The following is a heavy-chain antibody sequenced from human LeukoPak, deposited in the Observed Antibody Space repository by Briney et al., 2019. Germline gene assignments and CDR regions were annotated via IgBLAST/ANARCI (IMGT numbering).Heavy chain of an antibody. D-gene: IGHD3-10*01. J-gene: IGHJ5*02. CDR2: IHYSGST. V-gene: IGHV4-59*01. Sequence: SETLSLTCTVSGGSISSYYWSWIRQSPGKGLEWIGYIHYSGSTYYNPSLKSRVTISVDTSKNQFSLKLSSVTAADTAVYYCARQKWITMVRGVINWFDPWGQGTLVTVSS. CDR1: GGSISSYY. CDR3: ARQKWITMVRGVINWFDP.